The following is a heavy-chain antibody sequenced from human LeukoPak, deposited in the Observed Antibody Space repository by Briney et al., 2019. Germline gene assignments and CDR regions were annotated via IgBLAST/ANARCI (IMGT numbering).Heavy chain of an antibody. CDR1: GGSISSYH. CDR2: IYYSGST. V-gene: IGHV4-59*08. D-gene: IGHD6-19*01. CDR3: ARHDSSGFHPRNWFDP. J-gene: IGHJ5*02. Sequence: TESLSLTFSVPGGSISSYHWGWIRQPPGRGLEWIGSIYYSGSTNYNHSLKSRVTISVDTSKNQFSLKLSSVTAADTAVYYCARHDSSGFHPRNWFDPWGQGTLVTVSS.